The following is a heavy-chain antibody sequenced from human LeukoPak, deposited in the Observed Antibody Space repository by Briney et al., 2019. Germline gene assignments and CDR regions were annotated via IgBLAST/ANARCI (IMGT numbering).Heavy chain of an antibody. CDR2: ISGSGGST. D-gene: IGHD3-22*01. V-gene: IGHV3-23*01. J-gene: IGHJ6*03. CDR1: GFTFSSYG. CDR3: ARYASPYYDSSGYRDPTHYYYYYYMDV. Sequence: PGGSLRLSCAASGFTFSSYGMSWVRQAPGKGLGWVSAISGSGGSTYYGDSVKGRFTISRDNSKNTLYLQMNSLRAEDTAVYYCARYASPYYDSSGYRDPTHYYYYYYMDVWGKGTTVTVSS.